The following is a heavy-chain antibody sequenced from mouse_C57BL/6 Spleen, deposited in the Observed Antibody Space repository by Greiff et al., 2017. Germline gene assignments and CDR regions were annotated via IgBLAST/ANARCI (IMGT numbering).Heavy chain of an antibody. CDR3: ARSVYSNDWYFDV. D-gene: IGHD2-5*01. Sequence: QVQLQQSGAELAKPGASVTLSCKASGYTFTSYWMHWVKQRPGQGLEWIGYINPSSGYTKYNQKCKDKATLTADKSSSTAYMQLSSLTYEDSAVYYCARSVYSNDWYFDVWGTGTTVTVSS. V-gene: IGHV1-7*01. J-gene: IGHJ1*03. CDR1: GYTFTSYW. CDR2: INPSSGYT.